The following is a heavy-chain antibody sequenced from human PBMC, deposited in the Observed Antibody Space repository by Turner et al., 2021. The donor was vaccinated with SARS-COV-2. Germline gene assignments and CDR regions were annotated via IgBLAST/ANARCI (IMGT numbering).Heavy chain of an antibody. J-gene: IGHJ6*02. CDR2: INHSGST. CDR3: ARGIKGVLMSGSYYYDGMDV. Sequence: QVQLQQWGAGLFKPSATLSLTCAVFGGSFSGYYWSWIRQPPGKGLEWIGEINHSGSTNYNPSLKSRVTISVDTSKNQFSLKLSSVTAADTAVDYCARGIKGVLMSGSYYYDGMDVWGQGTTVTVSS. CDR1: GGSFSGYY. V-gene: IGHV4-34*01. D-gene: IGHD1-26*01.